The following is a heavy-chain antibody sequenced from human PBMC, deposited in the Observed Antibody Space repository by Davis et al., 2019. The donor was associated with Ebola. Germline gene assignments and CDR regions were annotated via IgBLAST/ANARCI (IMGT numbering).Heavy chain of an antibody. V-gene: IGHV4-39*02. CDR3: ARESFSSGSYYTGYYYYGMDV. D-gene: IGHD3-10*01. CDR2: ISYTGKT. CDR1: GGSISSPNYY. J-gene: IGHJ6*02. Sequence: SETLSLTCSVSGGSISSPNYYWGWIRQPPGKGLEWIGTISYTGKTYYNPSLKSRVTMSVDTSNNHFSLRLSSATAADTAVYYCARESFSSGSYYTGYYYYGMDVWGQGTTVTVSS.